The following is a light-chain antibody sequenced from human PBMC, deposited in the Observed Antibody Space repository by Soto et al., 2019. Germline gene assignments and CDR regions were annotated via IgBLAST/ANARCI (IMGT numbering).Light chain of an antibody. CDR2: EVT. J-gene: IGLJ1*01. CDR1: SSDVGGYTY. V-gene: IGLV2-14*01. CDR3: SSYTSINTLV. Sequence: QSVLTQPVSVSGSPGQSITISCTGTSSDVGGYTYVSWYQQHPGKAPKLMIYEVTNRPSGVSIRFSGSKSGMTASLTISGLQAEDEADYYCSSYTSINTLVFGTGTKVTVL.